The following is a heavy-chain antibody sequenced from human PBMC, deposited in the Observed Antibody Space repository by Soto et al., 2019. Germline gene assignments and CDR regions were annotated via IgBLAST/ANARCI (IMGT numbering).Heavy chain of an antibody. CDR2: ISGSGGSI. CDR3: AKCSGAYYYYMDV. J-gene: IGHJ6*03. V-gene: IGHV3-23*01. CDR1: GFIFSNYA. Sequence: GGSLRLSCAVSGFIFSNYAMSWVRQAPGKGLEWVSGISGSGGSIYYADSVKGRFTISRDNSKNTLYLQVNSLRAEDTALYYCAKCSGAYYYYMDVWGKGTTVTVSS. D-gene: IGHD1-26*01.